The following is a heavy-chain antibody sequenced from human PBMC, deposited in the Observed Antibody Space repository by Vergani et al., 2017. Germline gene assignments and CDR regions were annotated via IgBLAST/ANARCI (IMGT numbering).Heavy chain of an antibody. D-gene: IGHD2-15*01. CDR3: ARHRGWGLVVXAATPWYYYYGMDV. Sequence: EVQLVQSGAEVKKPGESLKISCKGSGYSFTSYWIGWVRQMPGKGLEWMGIIYPGDSDTRYSPSFQGQVTISADKSISTAYLQWSSLKASDTAMYYCARHRGWGLVVXAATPWYYYYGMDVWGQGITVTVSS. J-gene: IGHJ6*02. CDR2: IYPGDSDT. V-gene: IGHV5-51*01. CDR1: GYSFTSYW.